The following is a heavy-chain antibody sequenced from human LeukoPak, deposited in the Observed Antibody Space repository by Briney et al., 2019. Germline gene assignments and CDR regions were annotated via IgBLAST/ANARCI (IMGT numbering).Heavy chain of an antibody. CDR2: LSGSGAST. CDR1: GFTFSSYA. V-gene: IGHV3-23*01. J-gene: IGHJ5*02. Sequence: PGGSLRLSCAASGFTFSSYAMAWVCPAPGKGLEWVSALSGSGASTYYADSVKGRFTISRDNSMNTLYLQLNSRRVEDTAVYFCAKGISSTSRTPFDPWGQGTLVTVSS. D-gene: IGHD6-13*01. CDR3: AKGISSTSRTPFDP.